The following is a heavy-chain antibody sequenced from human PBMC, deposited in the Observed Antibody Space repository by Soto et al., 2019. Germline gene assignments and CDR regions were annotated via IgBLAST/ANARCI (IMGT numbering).Heavy chain of an antibody. V-gene: IGHV5-51*01. CDR3: ARQIYDSDTGPNFQYSFDS. Sequence: GESLKISCKGSGYSFTSYWIGWVRQMPGKGLEWMGIIYPGDSDTRYSPSFQGQVTISADKSISTAYLQWSSLRASDTAMYYCARQIYDSDTGPNFQYSFDSWGQGTPVTVSS. CDR1: GYSFTSYW. J-gene: IGHJ4*02. D-gene: IGHD3-22*01. CDR2: IYPGDSDT.